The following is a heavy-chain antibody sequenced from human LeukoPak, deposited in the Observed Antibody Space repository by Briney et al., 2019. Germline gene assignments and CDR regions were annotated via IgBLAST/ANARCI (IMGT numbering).Heavy chain of an antibody. CDR2: ISGSNSYI. CDR3: ARALTTLTYEGY. J-gene: IGHJ4*02. CDR1: GFTVSSYT. Sequence: GGSLRLSCAASGFTVSSYTMHWIRQAPGKGLEWVSSISGSNSYIFYADSVKGRFTVSRDNAKDSLYLQMNSLRAEDTAVYYCARALTTLTYEGYWGQGTLVTVSS. V-gene: IGHV3-21*01. D-gene: IGHD1-1*01.